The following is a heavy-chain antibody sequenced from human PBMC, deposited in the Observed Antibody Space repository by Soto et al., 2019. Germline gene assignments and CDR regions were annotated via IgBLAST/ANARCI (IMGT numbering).Heavy chain of an antibody. CDR2: ISGYNSNT. CDR1: GYMFTRYG. CDR3: ARDSLRGDSYGFVRPDYYYYGMDV. D-gene: IGHD5-18*01. Sequence: GASVKVSCKASGYMFTRYGISWVRQAPGQGLEWMGWISGYNSNTNYAQKIQGRVTLTTDTSTSTAYMELKSLRSDDTAVYYCARDSLRGDSYGFVRPDYYYYGMDVWGQGTTVTVSS. J-gene: IGHJ6*02. V-gene: IGHV1-18*01.